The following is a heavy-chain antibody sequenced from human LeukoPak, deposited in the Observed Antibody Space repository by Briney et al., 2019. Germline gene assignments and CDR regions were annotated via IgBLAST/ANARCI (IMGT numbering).Heavy chain of an antibody. J-gene: IGHJ5*02. CDR3: ARGGGEYCSSTSCYTQYNWFDP. CDR1: GGSFSGYY. Sequence: SETLSLTRAVYGGSFSGYYWSWIRQPPGKGLEWIGEINHSGSTNYNPSLKSRVTISVDTSKNQFSLKLSSVTAADTAVYYCARGGGEYCSSTSCYTQYNWFDPWGQGTLVTVSS. CDR2: INHSGST. D-gene: IGHD2-2*02. V-gene: IGHV4-34*01.